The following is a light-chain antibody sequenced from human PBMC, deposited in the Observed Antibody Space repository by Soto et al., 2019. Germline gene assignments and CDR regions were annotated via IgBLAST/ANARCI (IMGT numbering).Light chain of an antibody. CDR3: QHSYSTPRYT. Sequence: DIQMTQSPSSLSTSIGDRVTITCRASQSISTSLNWYQQKPGKAPKFLIYDASRLQSGVPSRFSGSGSGTDFTLTISSLQPEDFATYYCQHSYSTPRYTFGQGTKLEIK. CDR2: DAS. CDR1: QSISTS. J-gene: IGKJ2*01. V-gene: IGKV1-39*01.